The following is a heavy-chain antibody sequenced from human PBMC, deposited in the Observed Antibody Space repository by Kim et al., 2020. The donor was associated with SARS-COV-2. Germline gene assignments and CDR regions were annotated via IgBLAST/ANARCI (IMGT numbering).Heavy chain of an antibody. CDR3: AKDFSSAVAATPSGAFDI. J-gene: IGHJ3*02. Sequence: GGSLRLSCAASGFTFSSYAMSWVRQAPGKGLEWVSAISGSGGSTYYADSVKGRFTISRDNSKNTLYLQMNSLRAEDTAVYYCAKDFSSAVAATPSGAFDIWGQGTMVTVSS. V-gene: IGHV3-23*01. CDR1: GFTFSSYA. D-gene: IGHD6-19*01. CDR2: ISGSGGST.